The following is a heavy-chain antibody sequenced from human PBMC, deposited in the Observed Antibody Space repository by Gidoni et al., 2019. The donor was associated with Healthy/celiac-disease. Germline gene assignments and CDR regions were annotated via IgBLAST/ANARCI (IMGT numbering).Heavy chain of an antibody. D-gene: IGHD3-22*01. V-gene: IGHV1-69*01. J-gene: IGHJ3*02. CDR3: ASRKYYYDSSGYYYPTDDAFDI. CDR1: GGTFSSYA. Sequence: QVQLVQSGAEVKKPGSSVKVSCKASGGTFSSYAISWVRQAPGQGLEWMGGIIPIFGTANYAQKFQGRVTITADESTSTAYMELSSLRSEDTAVYYCASRKYYYDSSGYYYPTDDAFDIWGQGTMVTVSS. CDR2: IIPIFGTA.